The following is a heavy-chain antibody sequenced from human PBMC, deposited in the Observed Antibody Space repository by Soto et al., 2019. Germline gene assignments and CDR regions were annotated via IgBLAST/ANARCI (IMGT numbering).Heavy chain of an antibody. V-gene: IGHV5-51*01. D-gene: IGHD2-21*02. J-gene: IGHJ3*02. CDR3: ARSYCGGDCYSGGGAFDI. CDR1: GYSFTSYW. CDR2: IYPGDSDT. Sequence: GESLKISCKGSGYSFTSYWIGWVRQMPGKGLEWMGIIYPGDSDTRYSPSFQGQVTISADKSISTAYLQWSSLKASDTAMYYCARSYCGGDCYSGGGAFDIWGQGTMVTVSS.